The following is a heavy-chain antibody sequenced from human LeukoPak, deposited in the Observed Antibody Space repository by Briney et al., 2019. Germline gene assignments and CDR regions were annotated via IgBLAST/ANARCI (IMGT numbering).Heavy chain of an antibody. CDR1: GFSFDGYG. V-gene: IGHV3-53*01. CDR3: ARVRVTGYSNFAY. CDR2: IYHSGNT. J-gene: IGHJ4*02. Sequence: PGGSLRLSCAASGFSFDGYGMHWVRQAPGKGLEWVSVIYHSGNTDYADSVKGRFTISRDNSKNTVYLQMSSLRAEDTAVYYCARVRVTGYSNFAYWGQGTLVTVSS. D-gene: IGHD3-9*01.